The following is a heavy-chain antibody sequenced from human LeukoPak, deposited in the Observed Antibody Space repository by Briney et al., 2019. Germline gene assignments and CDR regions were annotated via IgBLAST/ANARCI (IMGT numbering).Heavy chain of an antibody. CDR3: ARGNSRGQLSKYGMDV. V-gene: IGHV4-34*01. J-gene: IGHJ6*02. Sequence: PSETLSLTCAVYGGSFSGYYWSWIRQPPGKGLEWIGEINHSGSTNYNPSLKSRVTISVDTSKNQFSLKLSSVTAADTAVYYCARGNSRGQLSKYGMDVWGQGTTVTVSS. CDR1: GGSFSGYY. CDR2: INHSGST. D-gene: IGHD1-1*01.